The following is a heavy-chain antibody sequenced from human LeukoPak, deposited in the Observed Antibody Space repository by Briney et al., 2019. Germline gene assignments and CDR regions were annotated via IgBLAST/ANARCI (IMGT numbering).Heavy chain of an antibody. Sequence: PGGSLRLSCAASGFTFSSYSINWVRQAPGKGLEWVSYISDTSATIYYYAESVRGRFTISRDNAKNSVHLQMSSLRAEDTGVYYCARDVSSGYYSNYWGQGTLVTVSS. CDR1: GFTFSSYS. CDR3: ARDVSSGYYSNY. V-gene: IGHV3-48*04. D-gene: IGHD3-22*01. CDR2: ISDTSATI. J-gene: IGHJ4*02.